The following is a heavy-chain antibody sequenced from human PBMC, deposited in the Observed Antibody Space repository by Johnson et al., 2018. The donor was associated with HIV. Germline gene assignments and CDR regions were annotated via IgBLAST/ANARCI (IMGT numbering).Heavy chain of an antibody. V-gene: IGHV3-30*03. CDR1: GFTFSSYD. Sequence: VQLVESGGGVVQPGRSLRLSCAASGFTFSSYDMHWVRQAPGKGMEWVALISYDGSNKYYADSVKGRFTISRDNSQNTLYLQMNSLRAEDTAVYACARSLGVVGAIGKGAFDIWGQGTMVTVSS. CDR3: ARSLGVVGAIGKGAFDI. D-gene: IGHD1-26*01. J-gene: IGHJ3*02. CDR2: ISYDGSNK.